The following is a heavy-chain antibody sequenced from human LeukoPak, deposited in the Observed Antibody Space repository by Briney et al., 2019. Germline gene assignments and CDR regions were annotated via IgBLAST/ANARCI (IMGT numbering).Heavy chain of an antibody. V-gene: IGHV4-30-4*08. CDR3: ARRNTHYYDSSGYYVRPNAFDI. J-gene: IGHJ3*02. CDR2: IYYSGRT. Sequence: SETLSLTCTVSGGSISSGDYYWSWIRQPPGKGLEWIGYIYYSGRTYYNPSLKSRVTISVDTAKHQFSLKLSSVNDADKAVYYCARRNTHYYDSSGYYVRPNAFDIWGQGTMVTVSS. D-gene: IGHD3-22*01. CDR1: GGSISSGDYY.